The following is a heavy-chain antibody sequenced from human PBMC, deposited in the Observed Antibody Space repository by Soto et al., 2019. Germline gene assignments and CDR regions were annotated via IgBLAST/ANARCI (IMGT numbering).Heavy chain of an antibody. D-gene: IGHD6-19*01. Sequence: GESLKISCKGSGYSFTSYWIGWVRQMPGKGLEWMGIIYPGDSDTRYSPSFQGQVTISADKSISTAYLQWSSLKASDTAMYYCASHLIAVAGSGYYYYGMDVWGQGTTVTVSS. CDR1: GYSFTSYW. J-gene: IGHJ6*02. CDR3: ASHLIAVAGSGYYYYGMDV. V-gene: IGHV5-51*01. CDR2: IYPGDSDT.